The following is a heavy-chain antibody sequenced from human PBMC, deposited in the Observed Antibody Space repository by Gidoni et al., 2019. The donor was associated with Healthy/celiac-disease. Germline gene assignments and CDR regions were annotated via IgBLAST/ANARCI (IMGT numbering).Heavy chain of an antibody. CDR3: AKDTDPYSSSWYRFDY. CDR2: ISWNSGSI. J-gene: IGHJ4*02. Sequence: EVQLVESGGGLVQPGRSLRLSCAASGFTFDDYAMHWVRQAPGKGLEWVSGISWNSGSIGYADSVKGRFTISRDNAKNSLYLQMNSLRAEDTALYYCAKDTDPYSSSWYRFDYWGQGTLVTVSS. V-gene: IGHV3-9*01. D-gene: IGHD6-13*01. CDR1: GFTFDDYA.